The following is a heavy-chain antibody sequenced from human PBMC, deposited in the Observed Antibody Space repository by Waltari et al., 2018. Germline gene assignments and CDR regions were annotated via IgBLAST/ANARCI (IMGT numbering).Heavy chain of an antibody. Sequence: EVQLVESGGGLVQPGGSLRLSCAASGFTFSSYAMSWVRQDPGKGLEWVSAISGSGGSTYYADSVKGRLTISRDNSKISLYLQMSSLRAEDRAVYYCAKDSYIAVAGIDYWGHGPLVTVSS. J-gene: IGHJ4*01. V-gene: IGHV3-23*04. D-gene: IGHD6-19*01. CDR1: GFTFSSYA. CDR3: AKDSYIAVAGIDY. CDR2: ISGSGGST.